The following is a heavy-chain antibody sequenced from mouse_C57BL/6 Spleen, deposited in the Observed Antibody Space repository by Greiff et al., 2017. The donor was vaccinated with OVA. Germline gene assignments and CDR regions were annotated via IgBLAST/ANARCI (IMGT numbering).Heavy chain of an antibody. CDR2: IDPENGDT. CDR3: TRGLNYSNLRAY. D-gene: IGHD2-5*01. Sequence: EVKLQQSGAELVRPGASVKLSCTASGFNIKDDYMHWVKQRPEQGLEWIGWIDPENGDTEYASKFQGKATITADTSSNTAYLQLSSLTSEDTAVYYCTRGLNYSNLRAYWGQGTLVTVSA. J-gene: IGHJ3*01. CDR1: GFNIKDDY. V-gene: IGHV14-4*01.